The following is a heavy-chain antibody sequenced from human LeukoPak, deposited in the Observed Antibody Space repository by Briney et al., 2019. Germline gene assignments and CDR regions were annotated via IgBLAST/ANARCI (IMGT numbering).Heavy chain of an antibody. J-gene: IGHJ6*03. CDR3: ASVEAGCSYGYHYYYYMDV. CDR1: GFTFDDYA. CDR2: ISWNSGSI. Sequence: PGGSLRLSCAASGFTFDDYAMHWVRQAPGKGLEWVSGISWNSGSIGYADSVKGRFTISRDNAKNSLYLQMNSLRAEDTAVYYCASVEAGCSYGYHYYYYMDVWGKGTTVTISS. D-gene: IGHD5-18*01. V-gene: IGHV3-9*01.